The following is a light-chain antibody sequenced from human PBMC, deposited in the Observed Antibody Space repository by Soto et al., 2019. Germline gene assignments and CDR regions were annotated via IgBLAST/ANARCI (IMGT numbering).Light chain of an antibody. CDR1: SSDVGGYNY. V-gene: IGLV2-14*01. CDR3: SSYTSSSTLMV. CDR2: DVR. J-gene: IGLJ2*01. Sequence: QSALTQPASVSGSPGQSITISCTGTSSDVGGYNYVSWYQQHPGKAPKLMIYDVRIRPSGVSNRFSGSKSGNSASLPISGLQAEDEADYYCSSYTSSSTLMVFGGGTKLTVL.